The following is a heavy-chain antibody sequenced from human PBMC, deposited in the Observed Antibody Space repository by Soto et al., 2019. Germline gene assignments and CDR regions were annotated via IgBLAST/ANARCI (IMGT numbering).Heavy chain of an antibody. J-gene: IGHJ5*02. V-gene: IGHV1-8*01. D-gene: IGHD3-10*01. CDR2: MNPNSGNT. Sequence: DSVKASCNASGYTFTSYDINWVRQATGQGLEWMGRMNPNSGNTGYAQKFQVRVTMTRNTSISTAYMELSSLRSEDTAVYYCAFMVRASNWFDPWGQGTLVTVSS. CDR1: GYTFTSYD. CDR3: AFMVRASNWFDP.